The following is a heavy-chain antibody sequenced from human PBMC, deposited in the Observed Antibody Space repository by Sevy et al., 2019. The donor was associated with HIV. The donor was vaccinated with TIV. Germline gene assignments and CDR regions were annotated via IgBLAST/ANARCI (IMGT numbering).Heavy chain of an antibody. CDR3: ARDLSLFDY. V-gene: IGHV3-74*03. CDR1: GFTFSNYW. Sequence: GGSLRLSCAASGFTFSNYWMHWVRQAPGKGLVWVSRINSDGTRTTYADSVKGRFTISRDNAKNTLHLQMNSLRAEDTAVYSCARDLSLFDYWGQGTLVTVSS. J-gene: IGHJ4*02. CDR2: INSDGTRT.